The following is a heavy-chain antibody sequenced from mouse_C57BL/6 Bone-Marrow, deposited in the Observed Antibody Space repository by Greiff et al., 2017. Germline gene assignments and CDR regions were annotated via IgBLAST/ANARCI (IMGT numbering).Heavy chain of an antibody. V-gene: IGHV10-1*01. CDR2: IRSKSNNYAT. CDR3: VRPHDDYLYCDY. J-gene: IGHJ2*01. CDR1: GFSFNTYA. Sequence: EVQVVESGGGLVQPKGSLKLSCAASGFSFNTYAMNWVRQAPGKGLEWVARIRSKSNNYATYYADSVKDRFTISRDDSDSMLYLQMNNLKTEDTAMYYCVRPHDDYLYCDYWGQGTTLTVSS. D-gene: IGHD2-4*01.